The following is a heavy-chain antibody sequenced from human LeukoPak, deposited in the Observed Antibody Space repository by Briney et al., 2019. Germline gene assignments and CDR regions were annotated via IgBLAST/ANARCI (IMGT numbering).Heavy chain of an antibody. J-gene: IGHJ4*02. CDR1: GFTFSDYY. Sequence: GGSLRLSCAASGFTFSDYYMNWIRQAPGKGLEWISYMSSSGSTISYADSVTGRFTVSRDNAKNSLYPQMNSLRAEDTAVYYCARSILPAANAIDYWGQGTLPTVSS. V-gene: IGHV3-11*04. CDR3: ARSILPAANAIDY. D-gene: IGHD2-2*01. CDR2: MSSSGSTI.